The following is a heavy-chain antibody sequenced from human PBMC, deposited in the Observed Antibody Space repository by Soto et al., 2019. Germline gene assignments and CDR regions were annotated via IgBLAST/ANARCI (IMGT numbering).Heavy chain of an antibody. CDR3: TRDRDIFYGDYVDY. V-gene: IGHV3-49*03. J-gene: IGHJ4*02. D-gene: IGHD4-17*01. CDR1: GFTFGDYA. Sequence: PGGSLRLSCTASGFTFGDYAMSWFRQAPGKGLEWVGFIRSKAYGGTTEYAASVKGRFTISRDDSKSIAYLQMNSLKTEDTAVYYCTRDRDIFYGDYVDYWGQGTLVTVSS. CDR2: IRSKAYGGTT.